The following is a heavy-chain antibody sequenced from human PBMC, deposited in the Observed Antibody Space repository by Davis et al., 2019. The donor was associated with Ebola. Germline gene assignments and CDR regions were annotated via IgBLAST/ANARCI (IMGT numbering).Heavy chain of an antibody. CDR2: IVVGSGNT. CDR1: GFTFTSSA. J-gene: IGHJ6*02. Sequence: SVKVSCKASGFTFTSSAVQWVRQARGQRLEWIGWIVVGSGNTNYAQKFQERVPITRDMSTSTAYMELSSLRSEDTAVYYCARGTLVRGVMVYYYYGMDVWGQGTTVTVSS. V-gene: IGHV1-58*01. D-gene: IGHD3-10*01. CDR3: ARGTLVRGVMVYYYYGMDV.